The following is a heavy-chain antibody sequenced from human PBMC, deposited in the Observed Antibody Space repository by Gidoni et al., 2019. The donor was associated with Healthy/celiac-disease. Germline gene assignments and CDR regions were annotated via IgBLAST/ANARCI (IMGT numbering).Heavy chain of an antibody. Sequence: QVQLQESCPVLVKPSQTLSLTCTVSGGSTSRGGYYWRWILQHPGKGLEWIGYIDSSGSTSDNPSLKCRVTISVDTSKNQFSLKLSCVTAAATAVYYCARVSGGHDCLDYWGQGTLVTVSS. CDR1: GGSTSRGGYY. V-gene: IGHV4-31*03. D-gene: IGHD2-21*02. CDR3: ARVSGGHDCLDY. CDR2: IDSSGST. J-gene: IGHJ4*02.